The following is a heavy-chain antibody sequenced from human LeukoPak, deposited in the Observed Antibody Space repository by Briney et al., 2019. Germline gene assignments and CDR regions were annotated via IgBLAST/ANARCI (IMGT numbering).Heavy chain of an antibody. V-gene: IGHV1-18*01. CDR3: ARAQAAAGPYYFDY. D-gene: IGHD6-13*01. J-gene: IGHJ4*02. CDR2: ISPYSGDT. CDR1: GYTFINSG. Sequence: GASVKVSCKASGYTFINSGISWVRQAPGQGLEWMGLISPYSGDTNYAQRFQDRVTMTTDTSTRTAYMELGSLRSDDTAVYYRARAQAAAGPYYFDYWGQGTLVTVSS.